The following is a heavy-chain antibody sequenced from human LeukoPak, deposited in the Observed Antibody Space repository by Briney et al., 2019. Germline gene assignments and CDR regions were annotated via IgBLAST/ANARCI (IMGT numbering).Heavy chain of an antibody. CDR3: ASGAYSNYGYYFDY. Sequence: GGSLRLAWAAAGFIFSSYAMDWVRQAEGKGREWVGVISYDGSNKYYADSVKGRFTISRDNSKNTLYLQMNSLRAEDTAVYYCASGAYSNYGYYFDYWGQGTLVTVSS. CDR2: ISYDGSNK. J-gene: IGHJ4*02. D-gene: IGHD4-11*01. CDR1: GFIFSSYA. V-gene: IGHV3-30-3*01.